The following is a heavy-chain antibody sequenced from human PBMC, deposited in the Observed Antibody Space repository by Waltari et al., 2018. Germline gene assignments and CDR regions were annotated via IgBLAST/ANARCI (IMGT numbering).Heavy chain of an antibody. D-gene: IGHD3-22*01. Sequence: EVQLVESGGGLVQPGRSLRLSCAASGFTFDDYAMHWVRQAPGKGLEGVSGISWNSGSIGYADSVKGRFTISRDNAKNSLYLQMNSLRAEDTALYYCAKALRHYDSSGYYFDYWGQGTLVTVSS. V-gene: IGHV3-9*01. CDR1: GFTFDDYA. CDR3: AKALRHYDSSGYYFDY. J-gene: IGHJ4*02. CDR2: ISWNSGSI.